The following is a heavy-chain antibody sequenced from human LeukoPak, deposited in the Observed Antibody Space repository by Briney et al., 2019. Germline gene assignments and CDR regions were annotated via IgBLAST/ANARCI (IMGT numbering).Heavy chain of an antibody. CDR3: ASGRYFDWSPGPSGQFQH. J-gene: IGHJ1*01. CDR2: INPSGGST. V-gene: IGHV1-46*01. D-gene: IGHD3-9*01. Sequence: ASVKVSCKASGYTFTSYYMHWVRQAPGQGLEWMGIINPSGGSTSYAQKFQGRVTMTRDTSTSPVYMELSSLRSEDTAVYYCASGRYFDWSPGPSGQFQHWGQGTLVTVSS. CDR1: GYTFTSYY.